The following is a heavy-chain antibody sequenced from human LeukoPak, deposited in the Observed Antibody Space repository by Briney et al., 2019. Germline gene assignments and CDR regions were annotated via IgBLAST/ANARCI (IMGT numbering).Heavy chain of an antibody. Sequence: SETLSLTCTVSGGSISSGDYYWSWIRQPPGKGLEWIGYIYYSGSTYYNPSLKSRVTISVDTSKNQFSLKLNSVTAADTAVYYRASLTYCSSTSCYVFSDYWGQGTLVTVSS. D-gene: IGHD2-2*01. J-gene: IGHJ4*02. CDR3: ASLTYCSSTSCYVFSDY. CDR1: GGSISSGDYY. CDR2: IYYSGST. V-gene: IGHV4-30-4*01.